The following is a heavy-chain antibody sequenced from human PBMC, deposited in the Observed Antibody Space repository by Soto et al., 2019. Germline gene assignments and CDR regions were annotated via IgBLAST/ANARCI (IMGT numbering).Heavy chain of an antibody. D-gene: IGHD1-7*01. CDR1: GGTFSSYA. Sequence: QVQLVQSGAEVKKPGSSVKVSCKASGGTFSSYAISWVRQAPGQGLEWMGGIIPIFGTANYAQKFQGRVTITADEATSTAYMELSSLRSEDTAVYYCAREPRWGWNYGGHAFDIWGQGTMVTVSS. CDR3: AREPRWGWNYGGHAFDI. CDR2: IIPIFGTA. V-gene: IGHV1-69*01. J-gene: IGHJ3*02.